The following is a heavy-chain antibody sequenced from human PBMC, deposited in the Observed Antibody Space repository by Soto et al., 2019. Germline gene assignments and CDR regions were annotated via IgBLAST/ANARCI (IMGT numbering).Heavy chain of an antibody. CDR2: ITWEGINI. CDR3: AKDGIAWH. Sequence: EVQLVESGGGVVQPGGSLRLSCTASGFTFGDYTRHWVRQAPGKGLEWVSLITWEGINIEYADSVRGRFTISRDNSKNSLYLQMNGLRHEDTAFYYCAKDGIAWHWGQGTLVTVSS. D-gene: IGHD2-15*01. J-gene: IGHJ4*02. CDR1: GFTFGDYT. V-gene: IGHV3-43*01.